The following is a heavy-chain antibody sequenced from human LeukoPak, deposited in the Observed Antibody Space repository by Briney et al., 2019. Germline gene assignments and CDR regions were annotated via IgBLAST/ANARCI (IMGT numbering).Heavy chain of an antibody. D-gene: IGHD6-19*01. CDR3: ARDGVIAVAGT. V-gene: IGHV3-21*01. CDR1: GFTFSSYS. J-gene: IGHJ4*02. CDR2: ISSSSYI. Sequence: GGSLRLSCAPSGFTFSSYSMNWVRQAPGKGLEWVSSISSSSYIYYADSVKGRFTISRDNAKNSLYLQMNSLRAEDTAVYYCARDGVIAVAGTRGQGTLVTVSS.